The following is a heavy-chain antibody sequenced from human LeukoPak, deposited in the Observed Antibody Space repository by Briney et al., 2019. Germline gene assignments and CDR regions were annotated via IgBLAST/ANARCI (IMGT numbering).Heavy chain of an antibody. V-gene: IGHV4-59*01. J-gene: IGHJ5*02. D-gene: IGHD3-10*01. CDR1: GGSISNYY. CDR3: ASSNLGSLGQFDP. CDR2: IHSNGGA. Sequence: TSETLSLTCTVSGGSISNYYWSWIRQPPGKGLEWIGFIHSNGGANYNASLNSRATISRDTSRSQVSLKLTSVTAADTAVYYCASSNLGSLGQFDPWGQGTLVTVSS.